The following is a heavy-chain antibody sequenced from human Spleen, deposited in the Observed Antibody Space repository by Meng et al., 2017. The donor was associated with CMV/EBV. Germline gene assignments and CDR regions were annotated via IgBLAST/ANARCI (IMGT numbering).Heavy chain of an antibody. Sequence: SGGSVSSGSFYWSWIRQRPGKGLEWIGYVYYSASTNYNPSLKSRVTISLDTSKNQFSLKLSSVTAADTAVYYCARGGRFLEWLSPDYWGQGTLVTVSS. CDR1: GGSVSSGSFY. CDR3: ARGGRFLEWLSPDY. CDR2: VYYSAST. J-gene: IGHJ4*02. D-gene: IGHD3-3*01. V-gene: IGHV4-61*01.